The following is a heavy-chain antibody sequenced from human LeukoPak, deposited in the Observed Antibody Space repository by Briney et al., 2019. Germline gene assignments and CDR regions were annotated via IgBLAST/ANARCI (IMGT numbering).Heavy chain of an antibody. J-gene: IGHJ6*03. CDR3: ARGGGYYYYYMDV. D-gene: IGHD3-10*01. CDR1: GFTFDDYG. CDR2: INWNGGST. Sequence: GGSLRLSCAASGFTFDDYGMSWVRQAPGKGLEWVSGINWNGGSTGYADSVKGRFTISRDNAKNSLYLQMNSLRAEDTAVYYCARGGGYYYYYMDVWGKGTTVTISS. V-gene: IGHV3-20*04.